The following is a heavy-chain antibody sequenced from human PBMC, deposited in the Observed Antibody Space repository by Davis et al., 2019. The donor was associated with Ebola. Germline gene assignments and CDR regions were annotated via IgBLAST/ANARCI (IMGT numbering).Heavy chain of an antibody. Sequence: ASVQVSCKVSGYTLAALSIHWVRQAPGKGLEWMGGIDSEDGETKYAQKFQGRVTLTEDTSADTAYLELSSLTTEDTAVYYCATDNPQNVASIPIPAAGTHVPDYYCMDVWGTGTTVTVSS. J-gene: IGHJ6*03. CDR1: GYTLAALS. CDR3: ATDNPQNVASIPIPAAGTHVPDYYCMDV. CDR2: IDSEDGET. D-gene: IGHD6-25*01. V-gene: IGHV1-24*01.